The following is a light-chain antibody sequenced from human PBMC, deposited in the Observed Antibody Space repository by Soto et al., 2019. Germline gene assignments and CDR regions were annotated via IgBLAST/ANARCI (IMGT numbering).Light chain of an antibody. V-gene: IGKV4-1*01. CDR3: QQYYSTPRT. CDR2: WAS. Sequence: DIVMTQSPDSLAVSLGERATINCESSQSVLYSSNNQNCLAWYQQKPGQPPKLLIYWASTRESGVPDRFSGSGSGTDFTLTISSLQAEDVAVYYCQQYYSTPRTFGQGTKVDIK. J-gene: IGKJ1*01. CDR1: QSVLYSSNNQNC.